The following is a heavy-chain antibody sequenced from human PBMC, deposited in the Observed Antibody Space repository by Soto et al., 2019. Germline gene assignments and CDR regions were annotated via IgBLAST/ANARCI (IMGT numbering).Heavy chain of an antibody. D-gene: IGHD6-13*01. Sequence: GASVKVSCKASGYTFTSYYMHWVRQAPGQGLEWMGRINPSVGSASYAQKFQGRVTMTADESTSTAYMELSSLRSEDTAVYYCARTAQQPYFDYWGQGTLVTVSS. CDR1: GYTFTSYY. CDR2: INPSVGSA. J-gene: IGHJ4*02. CDR3: ARTAQQPYFDY. V-gene: IGHV1-46*01.